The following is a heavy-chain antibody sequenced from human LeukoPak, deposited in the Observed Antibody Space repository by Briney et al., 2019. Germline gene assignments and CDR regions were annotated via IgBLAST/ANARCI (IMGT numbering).Heavy chain of an antibody. CDR2: ISGGSESA. J-gene: IGHJ4*02. CDR3: ARRSWGELPYLDY. Sequence: GGSLRLSCAASGFTFSEYVMTWERQAPGKGLDWVSAISGGSESAYYADSVKGRFTISRDNSKNTVYLQMNSLRGEDTAVYYCARRSWGELPYLDYWGQGSLVTVSS. CDR1: GFTFSEYV. D-gene: IGHD1-7*01. V-gene: IGHV3-23*01.